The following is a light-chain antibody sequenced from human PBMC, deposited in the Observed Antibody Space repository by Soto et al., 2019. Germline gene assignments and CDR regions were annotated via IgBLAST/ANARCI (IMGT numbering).Light chain of an antibody. CDR3: QERNRWRRCT. J-gene: IGKJ4*01. V-gene: IGKV3-11*01. CDR1: QSGSVN. CDR2: SAS. Sequence: EVVLTQSPATLSLSPGESATLSCRASQSGSVNFAWYQQKPGQAPRPLIYSASDRAPGIPARFSGRGSGTYGTHSGSSREPEDFAVYYCQERNRWRRCTFGGGTKVVIK.